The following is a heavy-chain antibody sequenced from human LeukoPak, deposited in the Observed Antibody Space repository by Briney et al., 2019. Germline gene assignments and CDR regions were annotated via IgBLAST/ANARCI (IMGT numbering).Heavy chain of an antibody. J-gene: IGHJ4*02. Sequence: GGSLRLSCAASGFTFSSYAMTWVRQAPGNGLEWLSAISGSGGTTYSADSVQGRFTISRDNSRNTLYLQMSSLRAEDTAIYYCAKERGISYTYEFDYWGQGALVTVSS. CDR2: ISGSGGTT. V-gene: IGHV3-23*01. CDR1: GFTFSSYA. CDR3: AKERGISYTYEFDY. D-gene: IGHD3-16*01.